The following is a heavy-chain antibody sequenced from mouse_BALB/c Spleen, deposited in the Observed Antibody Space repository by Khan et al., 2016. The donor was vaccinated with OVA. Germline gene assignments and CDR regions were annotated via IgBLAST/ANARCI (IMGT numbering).Heavy chain of an antibody. D-gene: IGHD2-3*01. Sequence: VELVESGPGLVAPSQSLSITCTVSGFSLTSYGVNWVRQPPGKGLEWLGVIWGDGSTNYHSALKSRLSITKDNSKSQVFLKLNSLQTDDTATYXSAKPRDGYPYGMDYWGQGTSVTVSS. V-gene: IGHV2-3*01. CDR3: AKPRDGYPYGMDY. CDR2: IWGDGST. J-gene: IGHJ4*01. CDR1: GFSLTSYG.